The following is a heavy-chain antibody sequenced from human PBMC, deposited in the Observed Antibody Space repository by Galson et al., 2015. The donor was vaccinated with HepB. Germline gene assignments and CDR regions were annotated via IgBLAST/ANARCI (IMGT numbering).Heavy chain of an antibody. D-gene: IGHD3-3*01. J-gene: IGHJ6*03. CDR3: ARAHYDFFSYYYMDV. V-gene: IGHV3-53*01. CDR2: IYAGTST. Sequence: SLRLSCAVSGFTVSSNYMSWVRQAPGKGLEWVSTIYAGTSTYYADSVKGRFTISRDSSKNTLYPQMNSLRAEDTAVYYCARAHYDFFSYYYMDVWGKVTTVTVSS. CDR1: GFTVSSNY.